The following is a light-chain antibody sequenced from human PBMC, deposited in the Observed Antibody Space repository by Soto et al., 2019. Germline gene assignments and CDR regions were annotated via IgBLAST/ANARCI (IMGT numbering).Light chain of an antibody. CDR1: QSVGSR. CDR3: QQRSNWPPIT. CDR2: GAS. Sequence: EIVLTQSPGTLSLSPGERATLSCRASQSVGSRLAWYQHKPGQAPRLLISGASSRATGIPDRFSGSGSGTEFTLSISSLQSEDFAVYYCQQRSNWPPITFGQGTRLEIK. J-gene: IGKJ5*01. V-gene: IGKV3D-15*01.